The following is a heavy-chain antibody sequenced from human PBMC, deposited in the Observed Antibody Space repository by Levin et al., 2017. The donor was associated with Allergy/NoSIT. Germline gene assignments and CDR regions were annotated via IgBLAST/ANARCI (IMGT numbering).Heavy chain of an antibody. V-gene: IGHV1-69*13. CDR1: GGSFSSYA. J-gene: IGHJ6*02. CDR3: ARPSWTHFEGGGDCYWCDYYYGMDV. Sequence: GASVKVSCKASGGSFSSYAINWVRQAPGQGLEWMGGIIPMFGPANYAQKFQGRVTITAEESTSTAYMELSSLRSDDTAVYWCARPSWTHFEGGGDCYWCDYYYGMDVWGPGTPVSVSS. CDR2: IIPMFGPA. D-gene: IGHD2-21*02.